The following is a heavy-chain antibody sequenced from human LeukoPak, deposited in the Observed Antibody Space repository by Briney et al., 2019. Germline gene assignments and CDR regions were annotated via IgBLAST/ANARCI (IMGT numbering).Heavy chain of an antibody. CDR2: IYSGGST. Sequence: PGGSLRLSCAASGFTVSTNYMSWVRQAPGKGLEWVPIIYSGGSTSYADSVKGRFTISRDISKNTLFLQMSSLRAEDTAVYYCARSPRIYDSSGYYLVEYFDLWGRGTLVTVSS. D-gene: IGHD3-22*01. CDR1: GFTVSTNY. V-gene: IGHV3-53*01. CDR3: ARSPRIYDSSGYYLVEYFDL. J-gene: IGHJ2*01.